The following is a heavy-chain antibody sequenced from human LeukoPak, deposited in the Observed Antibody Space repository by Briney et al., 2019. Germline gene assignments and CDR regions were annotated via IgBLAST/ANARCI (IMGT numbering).Heavy chain of an antibody. V-gene: IGHV3-7*01. CDR1: GFSFNSDW. D-gene: IGHD3-16*01. Sequence: GGSLRLSCAASGFSFNSDWMDWVRQAPGKGLEWVANIKHDESEKNYLDSVKGRFTVSRDNAQNSLYLQMNGLRVEDTAVYYCTRRLDDWGQGTLVTVSS. CDR2: IKHDESEK. J-gene: IGHJ4*02. CDR3: TRRLDD.